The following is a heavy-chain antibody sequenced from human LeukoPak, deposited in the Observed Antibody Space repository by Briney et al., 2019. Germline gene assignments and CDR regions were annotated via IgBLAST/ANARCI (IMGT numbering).Heavy chain of an antibody. D-gene: IGHD2-2*01. Sequence: SETLSLTCAVYGGSFSGYYWSWIRQPPGKGREWIGEINHSGSTNYNPSRKSRVTISVDTSKNQFSLKLSSVTAADTAVYYCAGTPYCSSDNCYRFYNGNDGFDIWGQGAKVTVSS. CDR2: INHSGST. CDR1: GGSFSGYY. J-gene: IGHJ3*02. V-gene: IGHV4-34*01. CDR3: AGTPYCSSDNCYRFYNGNDGFDI.